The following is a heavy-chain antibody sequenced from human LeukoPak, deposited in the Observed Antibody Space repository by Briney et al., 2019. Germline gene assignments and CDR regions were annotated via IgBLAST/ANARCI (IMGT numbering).Heavy chain of an antibody. CDR2: IWYDGSKK. Sequence: PGGSLRLSCAASGFTFSSYGMHWVRQAPGKGLEWVAVIWYDGSKKHHADSVKGRFTISRDNSKNTLYLQMNSLRAEDTAVYYCARIPMDSGYCSSTSCPIHYYGMDVWGQGTTVTVSS. CDR1: GFTFSSYG. D-gene: IGHD2-2*01. CDR3: ARIPMDSGYCSSTSCPIHYYGMDV. V-gene: IGHV3-33*01. J-gene: IGHJ6*02.